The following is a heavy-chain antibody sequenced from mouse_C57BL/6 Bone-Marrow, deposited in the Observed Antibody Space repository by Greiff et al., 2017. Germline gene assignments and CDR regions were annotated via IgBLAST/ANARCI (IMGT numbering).Heavy chain of an antibody. CDR3: ARQAVRRPYYYAMDY. Sequence: VQLKQSGPELVKPGASVKISCKASGYSFTDYNMNWVKQSNGKSLEWIGVLNPNYGTTSYNQKFKGKATLTVDQSSSTAYMQLNRLTSEDSAVYYCARQAVRRPYYYAMDYWGQGTSVTVSS. CDR1: GYSFTDYN. D-gene: IGHD2-14*01. V-gene: IGHV1-39*01. CDR2: LNPNYGTT. J-gene: IGHJ4*01.